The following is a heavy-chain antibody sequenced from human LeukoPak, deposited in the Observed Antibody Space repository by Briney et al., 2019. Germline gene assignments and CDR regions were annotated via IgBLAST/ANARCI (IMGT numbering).Heavy chain of an antibody. CDR3: ARDPGYGMDV. V-gene: IGHV3-7*01. Sequence: PGGSLRLSCAASGFTFSSYWMSWVRQAPGKGLEWVANIKQDGSEKYYVDSVKGRFTTSRDNAEKSLYLQTNSLRAEDTAVYFCARDPGYGMDVWGQGTTVTVSS. CDR1: GFTFSSYW. J-gene: IGHJ6*02. CDR2: IKQDGSEK.